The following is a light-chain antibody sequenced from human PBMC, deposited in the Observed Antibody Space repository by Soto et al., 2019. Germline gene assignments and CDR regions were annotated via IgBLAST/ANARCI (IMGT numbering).Light chain of an antibody. J-gene: IGKJ5*01. CDR1: QSVSSSY. Sequence: EIVLTQSPGTLSLTQGERATLSCRASQSVSSSYLAWYQQKPGQAPRLLIYDASDRATGIPGRFSGSGSGTDFTLTISSLEPEDFAVYYCQQHSNWPPIPFGQGTRLEI. CDR2: DAS. CDR3: QQHSNWPPIP. V-gene: IGKV3D-20*02.